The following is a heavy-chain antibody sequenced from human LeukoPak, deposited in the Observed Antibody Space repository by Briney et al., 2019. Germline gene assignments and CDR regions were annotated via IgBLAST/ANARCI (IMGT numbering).Heavy chain of an antibody. V-gene: IGHV4-61*02. CDR2: IYTSGRT. D-gene: IGHD6-19*01. CDR1: GGSISSGSYH. Sequence: SGTLCLTCTVSGGSISSGSYHWSWIRPPAGKGLEWIGRIYTSGRTNSNPSLKSRATISENTPNNQFSLRNSSVTAAPTAPYYCARGLEQWLGHGFDYWGQGTRVTVSS. CDR3: ARGLEQWLGHGFDY. J-gene: IGHJ4*02.